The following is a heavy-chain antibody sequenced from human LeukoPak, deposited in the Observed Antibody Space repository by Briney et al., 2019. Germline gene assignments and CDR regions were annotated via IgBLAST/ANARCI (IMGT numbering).Heavy chain of an antibody. V-gene: IGHV3-7*03. CDR1: GFTFSSYW. CDR2: IKQDGSEK. J-gene: IGHJ4*02. Sequence: GGSLRLSCAASGFTFSSYWMSWVRQAPGKGLEWVANIKQDGSEKYYVDSVKGRFTISRDNAKNSLYLQMNSLRAEDTAVYYCAKPPRGIVGATRRYFDYWGQGTLVTVSS. D-gene: IGHD1-26*01. CDR3: AKPPRGIVGATRRYFDY.